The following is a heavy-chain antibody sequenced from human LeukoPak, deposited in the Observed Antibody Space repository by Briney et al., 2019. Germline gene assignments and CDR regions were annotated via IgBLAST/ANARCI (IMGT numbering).Heavy chain of an antibody. J-gene: IGHJ3*02. CDR2: IYPGDSDI. V-gene: IGHV5-51*01. Sequence: GESLKISCKGFGYSFSDYWIGWVRQMPGKGLEWVGIIYPGDSDIRYSPSFQGQVIISADKSISTAYLQWSSLKASDTAIYYCARSCSSTSCYLTDAFDIWGQGTMVTVSS. CDR3: ARSCSSTSCYLTDAFDI. D-gene: IGHD2-2*01. CDR1: GYSFSDYW.